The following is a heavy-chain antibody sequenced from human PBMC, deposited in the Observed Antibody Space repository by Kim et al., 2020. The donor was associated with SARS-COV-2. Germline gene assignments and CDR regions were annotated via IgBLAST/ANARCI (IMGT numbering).Heavy chain of an antibody. CDR1: GFTFSSYA. D-gene: IGHD3-22*01. J-gene: IGHJ6*02. Sequence: GGSLRLSCAASGFTFSSYAMHWVRQAPGKGLEWVAVISYDGSNKYYADSVKGRFTISRDNSKNTLYLQMNSLRAEDTAVYYCAREGGGIVVVMVGLYYYGMDVWGQGTTVTVSS. CDR2: ISYDGSNK. CDR3: AREGGGIVVVMVGLYYYGMDV. V-gene: IGHV3-30*04.